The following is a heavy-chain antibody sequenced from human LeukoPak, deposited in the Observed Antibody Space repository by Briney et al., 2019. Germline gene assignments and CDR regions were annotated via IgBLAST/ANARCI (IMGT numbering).Heavy chain of an antibody. Sequence: GGSLRLSCAASGFTFSSYSMHWVRQAPGKGLVWVSRINTDGSSTSYADSVKGRFTISRDNAKNTLYVQMNSLRAEDTAVYYCARAGYGDYDALAFDYWGQGTLVTVSS. D-gene: IGHD4-17*01. CDR3: ARAGYGDYDALAFDY. CDR1: GFTFSSYS. J-gene: IGHJ4*02. CDR2: INTDGSST. V-gene: IGHV3-74*01.